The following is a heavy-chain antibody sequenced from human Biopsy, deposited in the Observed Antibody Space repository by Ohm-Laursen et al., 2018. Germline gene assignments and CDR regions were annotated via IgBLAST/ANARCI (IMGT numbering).Heavy chain of an antibody. J-gene: IGHJ6*02. CDR2: ISETSSHI. Sequence: SLRLSCSAASGFSVSSYDMNWVRQAPGKGLEWISYISETSSHIYDADSVRGRFTVARDIAKNSPYLQLNSLRVEDTAVYYCARDSSRRAREGGMDVWGQGTTVTVSS. D-gene: IGHD6-6*01. V-gene: IGHV3-21*01. CDR1: GFSVSSYD. CDR3: ARDSSRRAREGGMDV.